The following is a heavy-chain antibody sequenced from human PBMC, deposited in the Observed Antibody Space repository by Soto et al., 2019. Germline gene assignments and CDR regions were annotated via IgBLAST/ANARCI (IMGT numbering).Heavy chain of an antibody. CDR3: ARDTTATTPTYFAS. CDR1: GLTVSNSY. J-gene: IGHJ4*02. V-gene: IGHV3-66*01. CDR2: LYSDGTT. Sequence: EVQLVESGGGLVQPGGSLRLSCAASGLTVSNSYMNWVRQAPGERLEWVSILYSDGTTYYADSVKGRFTISRDNSKNTLYLQMHSLRADDTAVYYCARDTTATTPTYFASWGQGTLVIVSS. D-gene: IGHD4-17*01.